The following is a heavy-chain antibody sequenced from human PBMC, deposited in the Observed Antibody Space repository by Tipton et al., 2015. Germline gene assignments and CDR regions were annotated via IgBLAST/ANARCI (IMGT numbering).Heavy chain of an antibody. V-gene: IGHV3-43D*04. CDR3: ARARGRHGGLFDS. Sequence: SLRLSCAASGFTFDDYAMHWVRQIPGKGLEWVSLITGDGDTTYYPDSLKGRFSVSRDNDKNSLYLQMNNVRVEDTALYYCARARGRHGGLFDSWGQGILVTVSS. D-gene: IGHD4-23*01. CDR2: ITGDGDTT. CDR1: GFTFDDYA. J-gene: IGHJ4*02.